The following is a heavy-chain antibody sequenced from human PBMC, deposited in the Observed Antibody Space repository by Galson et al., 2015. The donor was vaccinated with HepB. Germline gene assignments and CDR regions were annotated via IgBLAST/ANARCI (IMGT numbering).Heavy chain of an antibody. CDR3: VRSGDFSGYSSR. V-gene: IGHV3-73*01. CDR1: GFTYSGSA. CDR2: FRSKATNYAA. J-gene: IGHJ4*02. Sequence: PLRLSCPDSGFTYSGSAIHCARQASRRGPGGIGHFRSKATNYAASYVPSLKGRFTISRDDSKNMAYLHMRSLKTDDTAVYYCVRSGDFSGYSSRWGQGTLVTVSS. D-gene: IGHD6-13*01.